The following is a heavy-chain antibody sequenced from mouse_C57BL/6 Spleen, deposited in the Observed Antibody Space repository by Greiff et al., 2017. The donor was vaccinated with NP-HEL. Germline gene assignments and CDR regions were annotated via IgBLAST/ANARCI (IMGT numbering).Heavy chain of an antibody. CDR1: GYTFTDYY. Sequence: VQLQQSGPELVKPGASVKISCKASGYTFTDYYMNWVKQSHGKSLEWIGDINPNNGGTSYNQKFKGKATSTVDKSSSTAYMELRSLTSEDSAVYYCAIYESDYWGQGTTLTVSS. V-gene: IGHV1-26*01. J-gene: IGHJ2*01. CDR2: INPNNGGT. D-gene: IGHD1-3*01. CDR3: AIYESDY.